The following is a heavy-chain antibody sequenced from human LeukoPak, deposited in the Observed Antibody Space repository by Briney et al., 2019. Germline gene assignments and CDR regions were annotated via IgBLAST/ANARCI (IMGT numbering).Heavy chain of an antibody. D-gene: IGHD5-12*01. J-gene: IGHJ4*02. V-gene: IGHV4-34*01. Sequence: SETLSLTCAVNGGSFSGYYWNWIRQPRGKGMEWIGEINHSGSTKYSPSLKSRVTISVDTSKNQFSLKLSSVTAADTAVYYCARGEWLRSWFGYWGQGTLVTVSS. CDR1: GGSFSGYY. CDR2: INHSGST. CDR3: ARGEWLRSWFGY.